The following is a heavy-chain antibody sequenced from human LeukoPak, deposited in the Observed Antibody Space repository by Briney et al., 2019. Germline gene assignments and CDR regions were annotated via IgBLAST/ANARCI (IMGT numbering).Heavy chain of an antibody. CDR1: GFTFDDYA. CDR2: ISWNSGSI. J-gene: IGHJ4*02. Sequence: PGRSLRLSCATSGFTFDDYAVHWVRQAPGKGLGWVSGISWNSGSIGCADSVKGRFTISRDNAKNSLYLQMNSLRAEDTALYYCAKDTHGMIVPGSNFDYWGQGTLVTVSS. D-gene: IGHD3-22*01. CDR3: AKDTHGMIVPGSNFDY. V-gene: IGHV3-9*01.